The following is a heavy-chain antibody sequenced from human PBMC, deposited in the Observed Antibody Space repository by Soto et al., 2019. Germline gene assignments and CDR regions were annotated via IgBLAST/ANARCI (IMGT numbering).Heavy chain of an antibody. V-gene: IGHV4-39*01. CDR1: GGSIRSSGYY. CDR3: AKSTERAYYYGSGSYYLDY. J-gene: IGHJ4*02. D-gene: IGHD3-10*01. CDR2: IYCSGST. Sequence: SETQSLTCPVSGGSIRSSGYYWGWIRQPPGKGLEWIGSIYCSGSTYYNPSLKSRVTISVDTPKNQFSLKLSSVTAADTAVYYCAKSTERAYYYGSGSYYLDYWGQGTLVTVSS.